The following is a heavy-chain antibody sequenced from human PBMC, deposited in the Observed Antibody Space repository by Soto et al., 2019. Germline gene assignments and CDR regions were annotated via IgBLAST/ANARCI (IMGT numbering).Heavy chain of an antibody. CDR3: ARVPLNDYYDSSGYCDY. V-gene: IGHV1-18*04. CDR1: GYTFTSYG. D-gene: IGHD3-22*01. CDR2: ISAYNGNT. J-gene: IGHJ4*02. Sequence: ASVKVSCKASGYTFTSYGISWVRQAPGQGLEWMGWISAYNGNTNYAQKLQGRVTMTTDTSTSTAYMELRSLRSEDTAVYYCARVPLNDYYDSSGYCDYWGQGTLVTSPQ.